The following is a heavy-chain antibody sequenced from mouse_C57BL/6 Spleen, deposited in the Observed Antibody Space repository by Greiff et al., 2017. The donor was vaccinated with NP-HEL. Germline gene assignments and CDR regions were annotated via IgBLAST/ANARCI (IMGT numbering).Heavy chain of an antibody. CDR1: GYAFSSSW. Sequence: QVQLQQSGPELVKPGASVKISCKASGYAFSSSWMNWVKQRPGKGLEWIGRIYPGDGDTNYNGTFKGKATLTADKSSSTAYMQLSSLTSEDSAVYFCARSDSSGYWGQGTTLTVSS. V-gene: IGHV1-82*01. CDR3: ARSDSSGY. J-gene: IGHJ2*01. D-gene: IGHD3-2*02. CDR2: IYPGDGDT.